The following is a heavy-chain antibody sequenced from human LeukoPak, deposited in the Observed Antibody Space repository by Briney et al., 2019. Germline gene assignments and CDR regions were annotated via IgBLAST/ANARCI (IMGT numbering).Heavy chain of an antibody. CDR2: IYYSGST. V-gene: IGHV4-31*03. CDR3: ASGRFGAYYFDY. D-gene: IGHD3-10*01. Sequence: SETLSLTCTVSGGSISSGGYYWSWLRQHPGKGLEWIGYIYYSGSTYYNPSLKSRVTISVDTSKNRFSLKLSSVTAADTAVYYCASGRFGAYYFDYWGQGTLVTVSS. J-gene: IGHJ4*02. CDR1: GGSISSGGYY.